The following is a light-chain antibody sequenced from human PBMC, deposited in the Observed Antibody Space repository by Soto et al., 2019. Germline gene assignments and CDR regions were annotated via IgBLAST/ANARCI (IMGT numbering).Light chain of an antibody. CDR2: DVS. CDR1: SSDVGGYNY. Sequence: QSALTQPASVSGSPGQSITISCTGSSSDVGGYNYVSWYQHHPGKGPKLMIYDVSNRPSGVSNRFSGSRSANTASLTISGLQAEDEADYYCGSYTSTGHVVFGGGTKLTVL. J-gene: IGLJ2*01. CDR3: GSYTSTGHVV. V-gene: IGLV2-14*03.